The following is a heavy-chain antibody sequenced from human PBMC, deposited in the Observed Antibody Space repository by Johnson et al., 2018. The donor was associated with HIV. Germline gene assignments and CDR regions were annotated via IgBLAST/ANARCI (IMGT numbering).Heavy chain of an antibody. D-gene: IGHD1-26*01. CDR3: ARDLRVGAIDGFDV. Sequence: VQLVESGGGLVQPGRSLRISCTGSGFTFGDYAMNWFRQAPGKGLEWVANIKEDGSQKYYVDSVKGRFTISRDNAKNSLYLQMNSLRAEDTAVYYCARDLRVGAIDGFDVWGQGTMVTVSS. V-gene: IGHV3-7*03. CDR1: GFTFGDYA. J-gene: IGHJ3*01. CDR2: IKEDGSQK.